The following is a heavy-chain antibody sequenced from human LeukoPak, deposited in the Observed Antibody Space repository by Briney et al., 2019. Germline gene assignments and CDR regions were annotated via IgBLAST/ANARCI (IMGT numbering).Heavy chain of an antibody. D-gene: IGHD2-21*01. V-gene: IGHV1-2*02. CDR2: INPNSGGT. CDR3: ATVSDCGGDCYDWFDP. CDR1: GGTFSSYA. Sequence: ASVKVSCKASGGTFSSYAISWVRQAPGQGLEWMGWINPNSGGTNYAQKFQGRVTMTRDTSISTAYMELSRLRSDDTAVYYCATVSDCGGDCYDWFDPWDQGTLVTVSS. J-gene: IGHJ5*02.